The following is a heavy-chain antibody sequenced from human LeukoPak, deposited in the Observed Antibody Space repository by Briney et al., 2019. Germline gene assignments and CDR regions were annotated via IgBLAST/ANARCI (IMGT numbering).Heavy chain of an antibody. V-gene: IGHV2-5*02. CDR3: ARRRIKAAAVTGWFDP. Sequence: ESGPTLVKPTQTLTLTCTFSGFSLSTYGVGVGWIRQPPGKALEWLALIFWDDDRRYSPSLKSRLTITKDTSKNQVVLPMTNMDPVDTATYYCARRRIKAAAVTGWFDPWGQGTLVTVSS. J-gene: IGHJ5*02. CDR2: IFWDDDR. D-gene: IGHD6-13*01. CDR1: GFSLSTYGVG.